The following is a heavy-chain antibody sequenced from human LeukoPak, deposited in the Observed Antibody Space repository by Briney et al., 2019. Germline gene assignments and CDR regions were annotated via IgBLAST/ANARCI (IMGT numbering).Heavy chain of an antibody. CDR3: TTAGRVVVPANSSTCVDY. CDR1: GFTFSNAW. CDR2: IKSKTDGGTR. Sequence: GGSLRLSCAASGFTFSNAWMSWVRQAPGRGREWVGRIKSKTDGGTRDYAAHVKGRFTISRDDSNTTLYLKMNSLKNENTAVYYCTTAGRVVVPANSSTCVDYWGQGNLVTVSS. D-gene: IGHD2-15*01. J-gene: IGHJ4*02. V-gene: IGHV3-15*01.